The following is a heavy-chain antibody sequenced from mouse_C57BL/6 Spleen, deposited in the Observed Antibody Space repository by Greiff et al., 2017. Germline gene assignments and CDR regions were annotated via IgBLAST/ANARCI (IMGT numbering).Heavy chain of an antibody. CDR2: ISYDGSN. Sequence: EVHLVESGPGLVKPSQSLSLTCSVTGYSITSGYYWNWIRQFPGNKLEWMGYISYDGSNNYNPSLKNRISITRDTSKNQFFLKLNSVTTEDTATXYYAKGNYFDYWGQGTTLTVSS. J-gene: IGHJ2*01. CDR3: AKGNYFDY. V-gene: IGHV3-6*01. CDR1: GYSITSGYY.